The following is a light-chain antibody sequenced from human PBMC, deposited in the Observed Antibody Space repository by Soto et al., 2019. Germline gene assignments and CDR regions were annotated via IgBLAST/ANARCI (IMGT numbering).Light chain of an antibody. Sequence: DIQLTQSPSFLSASVGDRVTITCRASQDISDYLAWYQQRPGKAPKLRIYAASTLQSGVPSRFSGSGSGTEFTLTISSLQPEDFATYSCQQLNSYPLTFGGGTKVDIK. CDR1: QDISDY. V-gene: IGKV1-9*01. J-gene: IGKJ4*01. CDR2: AAS. CDR3: QQLNSYPLT.